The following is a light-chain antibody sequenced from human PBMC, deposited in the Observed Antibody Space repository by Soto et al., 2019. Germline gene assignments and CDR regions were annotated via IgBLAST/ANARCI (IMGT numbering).Light chain of an antibody. J-gene: IGKJ3*01. Sequence: DNQMTQSPYSLSASVGDRVTITCQASQDISNYLNWYQQKPGKAPKLLIYDASNLETGVPSRFSGSGSGTDFTFTISSLQPEDIATYYCQQYDNLPLTFGPGTKVDIK. V-gene: IGKV1-33*01. CDR1: QDISNY. CDR3: QQYDNLPLT. CDR2: DAS.